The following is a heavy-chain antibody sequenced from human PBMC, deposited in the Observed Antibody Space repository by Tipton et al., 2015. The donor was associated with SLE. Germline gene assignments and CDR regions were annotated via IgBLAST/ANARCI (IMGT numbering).Heavy chain of an antibody. D-gene: IGHD3-9*01. V-gene: IGHV3-9*01. J-gene: IGHJ4*02. CDR2: ISWNSGSI. CDR1: GFTFDDYA. Sequence: SLRLSCAASGFTFDDYAMHWVRQAPGKGLEWVSGISWNSGSIGYADSVKGRFTISRDNARNALDLQMNSLRAEDTAVYYCVRDNDWALDYWGQGTLVTVSS. CDR3: VRDNDWALDY.